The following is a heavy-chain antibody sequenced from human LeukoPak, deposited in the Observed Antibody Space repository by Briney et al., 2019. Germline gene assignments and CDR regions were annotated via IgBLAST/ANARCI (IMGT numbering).Heavy chain of an antibody. D-gene: IGHD2-15*01. CDR1: GGTFSSYA. V-gene: IGHV1-18*01. J-gene: IGHJ4*02. CDR2: ISAYNGNT. Sequence: ASVKVSCKASGGTFSSYAISWVRQAPGQGLEWMGWISAYNGNTKYAQKLQGRVTMTTDTPTSTAYVDLRSLRSDDTAVYYCARVRDGGYYDYWGQGTLVTVSS. CDR3: ARVRDGGYYDY.